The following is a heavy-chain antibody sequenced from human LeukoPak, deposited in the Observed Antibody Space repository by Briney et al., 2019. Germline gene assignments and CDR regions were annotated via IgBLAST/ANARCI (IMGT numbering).Heavy chain of an antibody. Sequence: SETLSLTCAVYGGSFSGYYWSWIRQPPGKGLEWSGEINHSGSTNYNPSLKRRVTISVDTSKNQFSLKLSSVTAADTAVYYCARAMSYKSGYDLFGYWGQGTLVTVSS. CDR3: ARAMSYKSGYDLFGY. CDR2: INHSGST. CDR1: GGSFSGYY. D-gene: IGHD5-12*01. J-gene: IGHJ4*02. V-gene: IGHV4-34*01.